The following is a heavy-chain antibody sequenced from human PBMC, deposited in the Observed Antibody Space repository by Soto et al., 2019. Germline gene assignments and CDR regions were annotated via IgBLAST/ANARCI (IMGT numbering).Heavy chain of an antibody. V-gene: IGHV3-30*18. CDR2: ISYDGSNK. J-gene: IGHJ6*02. CDR1: GFTFSSYG. CDR3: AKDLVYAALYYYYGMDV. Sequence: GGSLRLSCAASGFTFSSYGMHWVRQAPGKGLEWVAVISYDGSNKYYADSVKGRFTISRDNSKNTLYLQMNSLRAEDTVVYYCAKDLVYAALYYYYGMDVWGQGTTVTVSS. D-gene: IGHD2-8*01.